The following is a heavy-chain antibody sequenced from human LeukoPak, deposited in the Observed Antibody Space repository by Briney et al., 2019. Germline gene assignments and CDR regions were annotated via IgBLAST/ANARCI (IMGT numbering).Heavy chain of an antibody. Sequence: SETLSLTCTVSGGSISSSSYYWGWIRQPPGKGLEWIGNIYYNGGSYYNSSLKSRVTISIDTSKNQFSLKLTSVTAADTAVYYCARGSGSSWYSGYYDYWGQGTLVTVSS. CDR3: ARGSGSSWYSGYYDY. CDR1: GGSISSSSYY. CDR2: IYYNGGS. D-gene: IGHD6-13*01. V-gene: IGHV4-39*07. J-gene: IGHJ4*02.